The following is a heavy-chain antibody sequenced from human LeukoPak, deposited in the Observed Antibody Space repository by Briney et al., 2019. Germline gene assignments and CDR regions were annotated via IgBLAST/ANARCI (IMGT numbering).Heavy chain of an antibody. CDR2: IYTSGST. J-gene: IGHJ4*02. CDR3: ARDPPRNLFWSGYYSQRFDY. D-gene: IGHD3-3*01. CDR1: GGSISSYY. V-gene: IGHV4-4*07. Sequence: SQTLSLTCTGPGGSISSYYWSWIRQPAGKGLQSIGRIYTSGSTNYNPSLKSRVTMSVDTSKNQCSLKLSSVTAADTAVYYCARDPPRNLFWSGYYSQRFDYWGQGTLVTVSS.